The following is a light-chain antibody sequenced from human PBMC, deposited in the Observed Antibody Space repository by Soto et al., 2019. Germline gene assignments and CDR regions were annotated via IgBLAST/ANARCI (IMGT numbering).Light chain of an antibody. J-gene: IGKJ4*01. CDR2: HAS. CDR1: QSISSSY. V-gene: IGKV3-20*01. Sequence: ENVLTQSPGTLSLSPGERATLSCRASQSISSSYLAWYQQKPGQTPRLLIYHASNSATGIPDRFSGSGSGTDFTLTISRLEPEDFAVYYCQQCGDSLLTFGGGTKVEIK. CDR3: QQCGDSLLT.